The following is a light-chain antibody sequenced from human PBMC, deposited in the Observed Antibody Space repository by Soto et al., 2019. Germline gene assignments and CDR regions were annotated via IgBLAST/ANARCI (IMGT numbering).Light chain of an antibody. CDR2: AAS. CDR1: QGIGSW. CDR3: HQANSFSSLT. Sequence: DIQMTQSPSSVSASVGDRVTITCRASQGIGSWLAWYQQKPGKAPKLLIYAASSLQSGVPSRFSGSGSGTDFTLAISSLQPEDFATYYCHQANSFSSLTFGGGTKVEIK. V-gene: IGKV1-12*02. J-gene: IGKJ4*01.